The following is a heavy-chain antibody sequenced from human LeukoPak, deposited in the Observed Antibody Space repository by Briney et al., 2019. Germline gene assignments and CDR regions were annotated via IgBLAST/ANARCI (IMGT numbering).Heavy chain of an antibody. J-gene: IGHJ6*02. V-gene: IGHV3-53*01. CDR1: GFIVSSNY. CDR2: LYSGGSA. CDR3: ARDSETETGWYYYGMDV. D-gene: IGHD1-1*01. Sequence: PGGSLTLYCAASGFIVSSNYMNWVRQAPGKGLEWIAVLYSGGSAYYADSVKGRFTISRDNSKNTLYLQIYSLRAEDTAIYYCARDSETETGWYYYGMDVWGQGTTVTVSS.